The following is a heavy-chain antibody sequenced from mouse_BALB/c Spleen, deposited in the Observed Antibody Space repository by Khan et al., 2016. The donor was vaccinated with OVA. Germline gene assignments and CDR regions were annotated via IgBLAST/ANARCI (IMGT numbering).Heavy chain of an antibody. CDR3: ARSYDYDVGGFAY. J-gene: IGHJ3*01. V-gene: IGHV2-9*02. Sequence: QVQLKESGPGLVAPSQCLSITCTASGFSLSNYGIHWVRQPPGKGLEWLGVIWTGGITNYNSAIMSRLIIIKDNSTSQVFLKMNRLQTDDTAIYYCARSYDYDVGGFAYWGQGTLVTVSA. CDR2: IWTGGIT. CDR1: GFSLSNYG. D-gene: IGHD2-4*01.